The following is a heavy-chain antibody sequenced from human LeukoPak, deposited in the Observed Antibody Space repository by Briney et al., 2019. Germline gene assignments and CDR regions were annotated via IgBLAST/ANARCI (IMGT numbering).Heavy chain of an antibody. CDR3: ARHVYDYVWGSYRTLVYYFDY. Sequence: TSETLSLTCTVSGGSISSSSYYWSWIRQPPGKGLEWIGEINHSGSTNYNPSLKSRVTISVDTSKNQFSLKLSSVTAADTAVYYCARHVYDYVWGSYRTLVYYFDYWGQGTLVTVSS. CDR1: GGSISSSSYY. D-gene: IGHD3-16*02. CDR2: INHSGST. V-gene: IGHV4-39*01. J-gene: IGHJ4*02.